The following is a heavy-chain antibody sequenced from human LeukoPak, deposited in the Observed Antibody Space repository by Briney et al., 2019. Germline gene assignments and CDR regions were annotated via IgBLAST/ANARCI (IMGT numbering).Heavy chain of an antibody. CDR2: ISGSGGGT. CDR3: AREGVVVTATRYYFDS. CDR1: GFTFSSYG. Sequence: PGGSLRLSCAASGFTFSSYGMHWVRQAPGKGLEWVSGISGSGGGTYYADSVKGRFTISRDNSKNTLYLQMNSLRAEDTAVYYCAREGVVVTATRYYFDSWGQGTLVTVSS. D-gene: IGHD2-15*01. V-gene: IGHV3-23*01. J-gene: IGHJ4*02.